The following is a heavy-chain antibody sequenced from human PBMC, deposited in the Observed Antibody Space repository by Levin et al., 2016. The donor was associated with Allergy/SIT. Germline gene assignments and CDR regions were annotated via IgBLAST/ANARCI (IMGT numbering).Heavy chain of an antibody. Sequence: VRQMPGKGLEWMGRIDPSDSYTNYSPSFQGHVTISADKSISTAYLQWSSLKASDTAMYYCARLNIAAAAYGMDVWGQGTTVTVSS. D-gene: IGHD6-13*01. V-gene: IGHV5-10-1*01. J-gene: IGHJ6*02. CDR2: IDPSDSYT. CDR3: ARLNIAAAAYGMDV.